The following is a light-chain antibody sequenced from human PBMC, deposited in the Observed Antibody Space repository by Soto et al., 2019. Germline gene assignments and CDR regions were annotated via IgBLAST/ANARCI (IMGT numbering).Light chain of an antibody. CDR1: QSVDSK. V-gene: IGKV3-11*01. J-gene: IGKJ5*01. CDR3: QQRSNWPIT. CDR2: DAS. Sequence: EIVMTQSPATLSVSPGERATLSCRASQSVDSKLAWYQQKPGQAPRLLIYDASNRATGIPARFSGSGSGTDFTLTISRLEPEDFAVYYCQQRSNWPITFGQGTRLEIK.